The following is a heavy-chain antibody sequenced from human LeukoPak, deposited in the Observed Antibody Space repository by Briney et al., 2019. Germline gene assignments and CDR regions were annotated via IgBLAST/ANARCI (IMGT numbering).Heavy chain of an antibody. CDR1: GFTFSGSA. J-gene: IGHJ3*02. CDR3: ARKDWSAFDI. D-gene: IGHD3/OR15-3a*01. Sequence: PGGSLRPSCAASGFTFSGSAIHWVRQAPGKGLEWVSYISSGGSTIYYADSVKGRFTISRDNAKNSLYLQMNSLRVDDTAVYYCARKDWSAFDIWGQGTMVTVSS. V-gene: IGHV3-48*03. CDR2: ISSGGSTI.